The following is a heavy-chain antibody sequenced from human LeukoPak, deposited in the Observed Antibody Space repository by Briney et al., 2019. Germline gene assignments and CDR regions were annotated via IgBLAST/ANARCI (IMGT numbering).Heavy chain of an antibody. CDR3: ARPHYDSSGYYPFDY. CDR1: GYTFTGYY. V-gene: IGHV1-2*02. D-gene: IGHD3-22*01. Sequence: ASVKVSCKASGYTFTGYYMHWVRQAPGQGLEWMGWINPNSGGTNYAQKFQGRVTMTRDTSISTAYMELSRLRSDDTAVYYCARPHYDSSGYYPFDYWGQGTLVTVSS. CDR2: INPNSGGT. J-gene: IGHJ4*02.